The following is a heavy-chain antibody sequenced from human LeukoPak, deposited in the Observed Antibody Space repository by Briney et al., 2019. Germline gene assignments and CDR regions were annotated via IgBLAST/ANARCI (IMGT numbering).Heavy chain of an antibody. CDR3: ARAYYDNTGGIDY. Sequence: GGSLRLSCAASGFTFSSYEMNWVRQAPGKGLEWVSYISSSGSTIYYADSVKGRFTISRDNAKNSLYLQMNSLRAEDTAVYYCARAYYDNTGGIDYWGQGTLVTVSS. D-gene: IGHD3-9*01. CDR1: GFTFSSYE. J-gene: IGHJ4*02. CDR2: ISSSGSTI. V-gene: IGHV3-48*03.